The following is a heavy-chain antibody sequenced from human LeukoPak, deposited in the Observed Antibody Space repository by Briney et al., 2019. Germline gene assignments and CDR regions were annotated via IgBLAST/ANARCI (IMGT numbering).Heavy chain of an antibody. Sequence: GGSLRLSCAASGFTFRNYGMIWARQAPCKGLEWVALISYDGSHTNYADSVKGRFTISRDNSKSTLFLQMNSLRAEDTAVYYCATVRGNRDSIWYYEYWGQGTLLTVSS. CDR1: GFTFRNYG. V-gene: IGHV3-33*01. CDR3: ATVRGNRDSIWYYEY. J-gene: IGHJ4*02. D-gene: IGHD6-13*01. CDR2: ISYDGSHT.